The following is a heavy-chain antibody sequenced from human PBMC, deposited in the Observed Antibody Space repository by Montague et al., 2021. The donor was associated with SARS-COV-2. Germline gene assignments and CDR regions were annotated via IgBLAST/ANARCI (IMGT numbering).Heavy chain of an antibody. CDR2: INHGGII. CDR1: GGSFSGYH. Sequence: SETLSLTCAVYGGSFSGYHWNWIRQPPGKGLEWIGEINHGGIINYNPSLKSRLTISADTSKNQFSLKLTPVAAADTAVYYCARLRDGVVPSPILGVGPYYSYYFIDVWGKGTTVTVSS. J-gene: IGHJ6*03. D-gene: IGHD3-10*01. V-gene: IGHV4-34*01. CDR3: ARLRDGVVPSPILGVGPYYSYYFIDV.